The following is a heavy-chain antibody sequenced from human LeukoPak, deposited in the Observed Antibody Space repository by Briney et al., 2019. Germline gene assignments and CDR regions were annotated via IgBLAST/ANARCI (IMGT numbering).Heavy chain of an antibody. CDR2: INPNSGGT. D-gene: IGHD6-13*01. CDR1: GYTFTGYY. CDR3: AREPAAAGTGDY. J-gene: IGHJ4*02. Sequence: ASVKVSCEASGYTFTGYYMHWVRQAPGQGLEWMGWINPNSGGTNYAQKFQGRVTMTRDTSISTAYMELSRLRSDDTAVYYCAREPAAAGTGDYWGQGTLVTVSS. V-gene: IGHV1-2*02.